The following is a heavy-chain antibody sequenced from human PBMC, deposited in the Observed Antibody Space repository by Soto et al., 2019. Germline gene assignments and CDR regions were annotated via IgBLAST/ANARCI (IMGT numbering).Heavy chain of an antibody. CDR1: GYTLNSYA. D-gene: IGHD4-17*01. CDR2: ISAYNGNT. V-gene: IGHV1-18*01. J-gene: IGHJ5*02. CDR3: ATVMTTVTNNWFDP. Sequence: ASVKVSCKDSGYTLNSYAMHWVRQANGQGLEWMGWISAYNGNTNYAQKLQGRVTMTTDTSTSTAYMELRSLRSDDTAVYYCATVMTTVTNNWFDPWGQGTLVTVSS.